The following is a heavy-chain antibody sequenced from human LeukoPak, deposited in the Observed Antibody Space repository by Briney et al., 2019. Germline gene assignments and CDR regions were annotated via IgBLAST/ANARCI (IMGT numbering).Heavy chain of an antibody. V-gene: IGHV4-61*02. Sequence: TSETLSLTCTVSGGSISSGSYYWSWIRQPAGKGLEWIGRIYTSGSTNYNPSLKSRVTISVDTSKNQFSLKLSSVTAADTAVYYCARETYYYDSSGYLHYFDYWGQGTLVTVPS. J-gene: IGHJ4*02. CDR1: GGSISSGSYY. CDR3: ARETYYYDSSGYLHYFDY. D-gene: IGHD3-22*01. CDR2: IYTSGST.